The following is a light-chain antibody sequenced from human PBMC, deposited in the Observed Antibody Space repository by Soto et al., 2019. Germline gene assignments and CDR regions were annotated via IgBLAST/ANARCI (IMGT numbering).Light chain of an antibody. CDR1: QSISSW. Sequence: DIQMTQSPSTLSASVGDRVTITCRASQSISSWLAWYQQKPGKVPKLLIYDASNLGSGVPSRFSGSGSGTQFTLNISGLQPDDSATYYCQQYNDYSRTLGQGTKVEIK. V-gene: IGKV1-5*01. J-gene: IGKJ1*01. CDR2: DAS. CDR3: QQYNDYSRT.